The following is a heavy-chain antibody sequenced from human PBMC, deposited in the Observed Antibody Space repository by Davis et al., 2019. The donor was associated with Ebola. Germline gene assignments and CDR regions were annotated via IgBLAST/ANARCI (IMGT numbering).Heavy chain of an antibody. CDR2: IYKDGST. D-gene: IGHD5-18*01. V-gene: IGHV4-61*01. CDR3: ARQSTWIQLWRAGDWFDP. CDR1: GGSVSSGSYY. J-gene: IGHJ5*02. Sequence: SETLSLTCTVSGGSVSSGSYYWSWIRQSPGQGLEWIGYIYKDGSTNYNPSLKSRVTISVDKSKNQFSLKLSSVTAADTAVYYCARQSTWIQLWRAGDWFDPWGQGTLVTVSS.